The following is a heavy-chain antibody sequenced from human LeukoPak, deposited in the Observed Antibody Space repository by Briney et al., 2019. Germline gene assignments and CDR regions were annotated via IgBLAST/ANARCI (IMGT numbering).Heavy chain of an antibody. CDR1: GFSLSTSGMC. Sequence: SGPTLVNPTQTLTLTCTFSGFSLSTSGMCVSWIRQPPGKALEWLARIDWDDDKYYSTSLKTRLTISKDTSKNQVVLTMANMDPVDTATYYCARTLYDSSGYYEDYWGQGTLVTVSS. CDR2: IDWDDDK. V-gene: IGHV2-70*11. D-gene: IGHD3-22*01. CDR3: ARTLYDSSGYYEDY. J-gene: IGHJ4*02.